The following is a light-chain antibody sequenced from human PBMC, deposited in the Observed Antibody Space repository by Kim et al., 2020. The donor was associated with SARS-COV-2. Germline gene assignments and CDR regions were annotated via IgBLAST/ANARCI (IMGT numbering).Light chain of an antibody. J-gene: IGLJ2*01. CDR1: SGDVVGYNY. V-gene: IGLV2-8*01. CDR3: SSYAGSNNFV. CDR2: EVS. Sequence: GQSVTLACTGTSGDVVGYNYVSLYQQHPGKAPKLMIYEVSYRPSGVPDRFSGSKSGDTASLTVSGLQADDEADYYCSSYAGSNNFVFGGGTQLTVL.